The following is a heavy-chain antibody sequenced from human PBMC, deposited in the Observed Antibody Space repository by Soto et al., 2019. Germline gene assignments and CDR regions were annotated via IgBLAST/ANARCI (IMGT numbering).Heavy chain of an antibody. CDR2: IYYSGST. V-gene: IGHV4-59*01. Sequence: PSETLSLTCTVSGGSISSYYWSWIRQPPGKGLEWIGYIYYSGSTNYNPSLKSRVTISVDTSKNQFSLKLSSVTAADTAVYYCARPLGYCSSTSCYGVWFDPWGQGTLVTVSS. J-gene: IGHJ5*02. D-gene: IGHD2-2*01. CDR3: ARPLGYCSSTSCYGVWFDP. CDR1: GGSISSYY.